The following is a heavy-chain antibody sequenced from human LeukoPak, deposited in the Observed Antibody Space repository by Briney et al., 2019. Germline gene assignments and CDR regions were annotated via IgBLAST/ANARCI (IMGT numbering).Heavy chain of an antibody. Sequence: PGGSLRLSCAASGFTFSTYAMSWVRQAPGKGLEWVSAISGSGGSTYYAGSVKGRFTISRDNSKNTLYLQMNSLRAEDTAVYYCAKYRITMIVVGGAFDIWGQGTMVTVSS. CDR1: GFTFSTYA. V-gene: IGHV3-23*01. J-gene: IGHJ3*02. CDR3: AKYRITMIVVGGAFDI. D-gene: IGHD3-22*01. CDR2: ISGSGGST.